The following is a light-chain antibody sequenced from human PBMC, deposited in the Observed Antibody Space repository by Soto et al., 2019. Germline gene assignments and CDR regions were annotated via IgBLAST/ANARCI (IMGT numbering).Light chain of an antibody. Sequence: QSALTQPASVSGSPGQSITISCTGTSSDVGGYNYVSWYQQHPGKAPKLMIYDVSNRPSGVSNRFSGSKSGNTASLTISGLQAEDEAYYYCSSYTSSSTLDVVFGGGTKLTVL. CDR1: SSDVGGYNY. CDR3: SSYTSSSTLDVV. J-gene: IGLJ2*01. CDR2: DVS. V-gene: IGLV2-14*01.